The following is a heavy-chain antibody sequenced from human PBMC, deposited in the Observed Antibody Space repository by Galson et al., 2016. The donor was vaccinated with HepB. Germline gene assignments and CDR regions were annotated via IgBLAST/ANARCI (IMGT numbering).Heavy chain of an antibody. D-gene: IGHD3-10*01. J-gene: IGHJ6*02. Sequence: SLRLSCAASGFTFRSYGMHWVRQAPSKGLEWVTVIWYDGSNKYYADSVKGRFTISRDNSKNTLYLQMNSLRAEDTAIYYCARDMGGDYGMDVWGQGTTVTVSS. CDR2: IWYDGSNK. V-gene: IGHV3-33*01. CDR3: ARDMGGDYGMDV. CDR1: GFTFRSYG.